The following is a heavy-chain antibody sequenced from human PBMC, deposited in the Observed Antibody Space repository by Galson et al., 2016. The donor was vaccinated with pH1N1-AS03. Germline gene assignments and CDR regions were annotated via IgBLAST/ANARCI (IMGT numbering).Heavy chain of an antibody. J-gene: IGHJ4*02. Sequence: SLRLSCAASGFTFSDYDMSWIRQAPGKGLEWVSSISSSSSPIYYADSVEGRFTTSRDNAKSSVYLQMNSLRAEDTAVYYCARVSGGSRLLIFDFWGQGTLVTVSS. CDR2: ISSSSSPI. CDR1: GFTFSDYD. CDR3: ARVSGGSRLLIFDF. D-gene: IGHD3-10*02. V-gene: IGHV3-11*04.